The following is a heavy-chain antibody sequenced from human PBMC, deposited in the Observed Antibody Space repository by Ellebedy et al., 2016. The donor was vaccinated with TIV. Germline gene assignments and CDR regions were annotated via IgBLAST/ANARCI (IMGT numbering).Heavy chain of an antibody. V-gene: IGHV3-23*01. D-gene: IGHD2-21*02. J-gene: IGHJ6*03. CDR1: GFTFSSYA. Sequence: GESLKISXAASGFTFSSYAMSWVRQAPGRRLEWVSAISGSGGSTHYVDSVRGRFTISRDNSKNTLYLQMTSLRAEDTAVYYCAKAPTAIFAHFYYYYYYVDVWGKGTTVTVSS. CDR3: AKAPTAIFAHFYYYYYYVDV. CDR2: ISGSGGST.